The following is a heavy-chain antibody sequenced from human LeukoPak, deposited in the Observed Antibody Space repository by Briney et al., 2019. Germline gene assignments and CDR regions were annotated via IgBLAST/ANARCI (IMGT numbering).Heavy chain of an antibody. J-gene: IGHJ6*03. V-gene: IGHV4-4*07. Sequence: PSETLSLTCTVSGGSISSYYWSWIRQPAGKGLEWIGRMYSSGSTNYNPSLTSRVTMSVDTSKNQLSLKLSSVTAADTAVYYCARGWAAAGTYSYYYMDVWGKGTTVTVSS. CDR2: MYSSGST. CDR3: ARGWAAAGTYSYYYMDV. CDR1: GGSISSYY. D-gene: IGHD6-13*01.